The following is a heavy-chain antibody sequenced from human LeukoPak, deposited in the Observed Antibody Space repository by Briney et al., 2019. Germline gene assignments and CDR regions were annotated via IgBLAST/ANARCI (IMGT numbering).Heavy chain of an antibody. CDR1: GFTVSSYA. J-gene: IGHJ5*02. CDR3: AQDLAYCSSTICLP. CDR2: ISGSGGST. D-gene: IGHD2-2*01. Sequence: GGSLRLSCAASGFTVSSYAMNWVRQAPGKGLEWVSSISGSGGSTYYADSVKGRFTISRDNSKNTLYLQMNSLRAEDTAIYYCAQDLAYCSSTICLPWGQGTLVTVSS. V-gene: IGHV3-23*01.